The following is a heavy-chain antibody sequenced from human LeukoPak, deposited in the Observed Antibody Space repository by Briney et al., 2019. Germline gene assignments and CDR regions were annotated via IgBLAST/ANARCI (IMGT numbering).Heavy chain of an antibody. J-gene: IGHJ4*02. CDR2: ISGSGGST. Sequence: GGSLRLSCAASGFTFSSYAMSWVRQAPGKGLEWVSAISGSGGSTYYADSVKGRFTISRDNSKNTLYLQMNSLRAEDTAVYYCAKDKKYYYGSGSALFDYWGQGTLVTVSS. V-gene: IGHV3-23*01. CDR3: AKDKKYYYGSGSALFDY. D-gene: IGHD3-10*01. CDR1: GFTFSSYA.